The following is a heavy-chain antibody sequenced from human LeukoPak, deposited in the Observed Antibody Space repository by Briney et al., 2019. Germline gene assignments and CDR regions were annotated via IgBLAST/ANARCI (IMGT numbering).Heavy chain of an antibody. CDR1: GFTFSSYG. Sequence: GRSLRLSCAASGFTFSSYGMHWVRQAPGKGLEWVAVISYDGSNKYYADSLKGRFTISRDNSKNTLYLQMNSLRAEDTAVYYCAKDGASSSSFDYWGQGTLVTVSS. CDR3: AKDGASSSSFDY. V-gene: IGHV3-30*18. CDR2: ISYDGSNK. D-gene: IGHD6-6*01. J-gene: IGHJ4*02.